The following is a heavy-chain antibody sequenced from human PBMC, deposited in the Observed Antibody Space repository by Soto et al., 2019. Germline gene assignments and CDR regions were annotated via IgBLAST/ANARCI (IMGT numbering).Heavy chain of an antibody. Sequence: QVQLQESGPGLVKPSQTLSLTCTVSGGSINSGGYCWSWIRQHPGQGLDWIGCISYGGSTSYNPSLKSRVTISVDTSKNQFYLKLTSVTAADTAVYYCSRGILVWGQGALITVSS. D-gene: IGHD5-18*01. J-gene: IGHJ4*02. CDR2: ISYGGST. CDR3: SRGILV. CDR1: GGSINSGGYC. V-gene: IGHV4-31*03.